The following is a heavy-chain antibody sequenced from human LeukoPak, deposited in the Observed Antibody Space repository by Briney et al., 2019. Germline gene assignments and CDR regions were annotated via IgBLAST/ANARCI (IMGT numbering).Heavy chain of an antibody. CDR2: ISAYNGXT. Sequence: ASVKVSCKASGYTFTSYGISWVRQAPGQGLEWMGWISAYNGXTXXXXXLQGRVTMTTDTTTSTAYMELRSLRSDDTAVYYCAGRXXGXLDYWGQGTLVTVSS. J-gene: IGHJ4*02. CDR1: GYTFTSYG. V-gene: IGHV1-18*01. CDR3: AGRXXGXLDY.